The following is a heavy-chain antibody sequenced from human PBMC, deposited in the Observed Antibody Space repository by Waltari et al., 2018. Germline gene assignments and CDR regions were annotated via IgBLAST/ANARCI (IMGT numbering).Heavy chain of an antibody. CDR3: ARDVRSGSTI. Sequence: QVQLVESGGGLVKPGGSLRLSCAASGFTFSDYYMSWIRQAPGKGLEWVSYISSGSTIYYADSVKGRFTISRDNAKNSLYLQMNSLRAEDTAVYYCARDVRSGSTIWGQGTMVTVSS. V-gene: IGHV3-11*04. CDR1: GFTFSDYY. D-gene: IGHD1-26*01. CDR2: ISSGSTI. J-gene: IGHJ3*02.